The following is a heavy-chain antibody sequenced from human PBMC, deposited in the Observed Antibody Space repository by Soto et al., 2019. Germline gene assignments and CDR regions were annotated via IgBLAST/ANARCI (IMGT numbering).Heavy chain of an antibody. CDR1: GFTFGSYP. V-gene: IGHV3-23*01. J-gene: IGHJ6*02. CDR2: ISSGSDTI. D-gene: IGHD2-8*01. Sequence: PGGSLRLSCAASGFTFGSYPMTWVRQAPGKGLEWVSSISSGSDTIFYADSVKGRFTISRDNSRSTLYLQMNRLRAEDMAIYYCARILYSSQRDGVDVWGQGTTVT. CDR3: ARILYSSQRDGVDV.